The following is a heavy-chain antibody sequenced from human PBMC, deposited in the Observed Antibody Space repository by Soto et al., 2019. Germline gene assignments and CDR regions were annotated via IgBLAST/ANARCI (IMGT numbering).Heavy chain of an antibody. V-gene: IGHV1-2*02. J-gene: IGHJ4*02. CDR1: GYTFSGFY. CDR2: INLNSGGT. CDR3: ASAAVTGTAGLDF. D-gene: IGHD6-19*01. Sequence: ASVKVSCKASGYTFSGFYMHWVRQAPGQGLEWMGWINLNSGGTKSAEKFQGRVTMTRDTSISTAYMELSRLTSDDTAVYYCASAAVTGTAGLDFWGRGTQVTVSS.